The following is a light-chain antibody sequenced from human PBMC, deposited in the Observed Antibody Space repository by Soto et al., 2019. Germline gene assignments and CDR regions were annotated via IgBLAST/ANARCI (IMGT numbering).Light chain of an antibody. J-gene: IGKJ1*01. CDR1: QSVNSNY. CDR2: GAS. V-gene: IGKV3-20*01. CDR3: QQYDSTPPT. Sequence: TQSPSTLSASVGDRVTITCRASQSVNSNYLAWYQRKPGQAPRLLIYGASNRATDIPYRFSASGSGTDFTLTITRLEAEDFAVYYCQQYDSTPPTFGQGTKVEVK.